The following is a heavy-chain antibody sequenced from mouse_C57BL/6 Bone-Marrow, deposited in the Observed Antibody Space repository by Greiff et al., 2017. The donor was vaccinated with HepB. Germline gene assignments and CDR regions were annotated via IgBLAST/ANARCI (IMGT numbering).Heavy chain of an antibody. CDR1: GYTFTSYG. J-gene: IGHJ2*01. CDR3: ARLGVPDY. Sequence: VQVVESGAELARPGASVKLSCKASGYTFTSYGISWVKQRTGQGLEWIGEIYPRSGNTYYNEKFKGKATLTADKSSSTAYMELRSLTSEDSAVYFCARLGVPDYWGQGTTLTVSS. CDR2: IYPRSGNT. V-gene: IGHV1-81*01.